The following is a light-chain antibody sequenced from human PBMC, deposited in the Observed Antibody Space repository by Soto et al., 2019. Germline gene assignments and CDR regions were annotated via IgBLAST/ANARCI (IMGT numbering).Light chain of an antibody. CDR2: DAS. J-gene: IGKJ1*01. CDR1: HNIERW. Sequence: IQITQSPSTLSASVGDRVTITCRASHNIERWMAWYQQKPGKAPSLLIFDASTLHSGVPSRFSGSGSGTDFTLTINSLQPDDFATYYCQQFAISTPFGQGTKVDIK. CDR3: QQFAISTP. V-gene: IGKV1-5*01.